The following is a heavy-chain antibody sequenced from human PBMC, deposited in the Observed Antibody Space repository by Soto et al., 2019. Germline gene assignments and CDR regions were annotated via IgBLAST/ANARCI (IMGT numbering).Heavy chain of an antibody. J-gene: IGHJ6*02. CDR3: ARDPGYGDFWSGYYYGIDV. CDR2: ISAYNGNT. D-gene: IGHD3-3*01. V-gene: IGHV1-18*04. Sequence: ASVKVSCKASGYTFTSYGISWVRQAPGQGLEWMGWISAYNGNTNYAQKLQGRVTMTTDTSTSTAYMERRSLRSDDTAVYYCARDPGYGDFWSGYYYGIDVWAQGTTVTVSS. CDR1: GYTFTSYG.